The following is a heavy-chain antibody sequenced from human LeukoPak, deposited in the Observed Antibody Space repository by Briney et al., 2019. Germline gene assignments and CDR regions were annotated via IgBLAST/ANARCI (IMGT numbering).Heavy chain of an antibody. CDR3: AKSLLDDSGFDYNWFDP. D-gene: IGHD5-12*01. J-gene: IGHJ5*02. CDR2: ISGSGGGA. Sequence: TGGSLRLSCAVSGITLSNYGMSWVRQAPGKGLEWVAGISGSGGGANYADSVKGRFTISRDNSKYTLYLQMNSLRVEDTAVYYCAKSLLDDSGFDYNWFDPWGQGTLVTVSS. V-gene: IGHV3-23*01. CDR1: GITLSNYG.